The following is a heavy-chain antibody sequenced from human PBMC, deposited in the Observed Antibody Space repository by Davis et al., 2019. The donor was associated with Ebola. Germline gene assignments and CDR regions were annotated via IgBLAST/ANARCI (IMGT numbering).Heavy chain of an antibody. CDR1: GFTFSSFE. D-gene: IGHD3-10*01. Sequence: GESLKISCAASGFTFSSFEINWVRQAPGKGLEWVSSISSGANYIYDAASVRGRFTVSRDNAKGFLYLQMNSLRVEDTALYYCVKDIRGGLMMVQGVVLDYWGQGTLVTVSS. CDR2: ISSGANYI. V-gene: IGHV3-21*04. CDR3: VKDIRGGLMMVQGVVLDY. J-gene: IGHJ4*02.